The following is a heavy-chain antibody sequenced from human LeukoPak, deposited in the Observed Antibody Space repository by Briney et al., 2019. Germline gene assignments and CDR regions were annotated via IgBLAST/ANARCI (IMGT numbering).Heavy chain of an antibody. CDR3: ARGLLTTVTTGDYFDY. Sequence: PGGSLRLSCAASGFTFSSYSMSWVRQAPGKGLEWVSVIYSGGSTYYADSVKGRFTISRDNSKNTLYLQMSSLRAEDTAVYYCARGLLTTVTTGDYFDYWGQGTLVTVSS. J-gene: IGHJ4*02. CDR1: GFTFSSYS. CDR2: IYSGGST. D-gene: IGHD4-17*01. V-gene: IGHV3-53*01.